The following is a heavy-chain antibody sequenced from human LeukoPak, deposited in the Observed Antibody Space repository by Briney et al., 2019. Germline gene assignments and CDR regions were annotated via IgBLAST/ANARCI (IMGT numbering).Heavy chain of an antibody. CDR1: GFSFTTYW. J-gene: IGHJ5*02. CDR2: IKEDGSDK. D-gene: IGHD6-19*01. CDR3: AKGPGDKAVDRWFDP. Sequence: GGSLRLSCAATGFSFTTYWMSWVRQAPGKGLEWVANIKEDGSDKYYVDSVKGRFSISRDNAKNSLYLQMSSLRAEDTAVYYCAKGPGDKAVDRWFDPWGQGTLVTVSS. V-gene: IGHV3-7*03.